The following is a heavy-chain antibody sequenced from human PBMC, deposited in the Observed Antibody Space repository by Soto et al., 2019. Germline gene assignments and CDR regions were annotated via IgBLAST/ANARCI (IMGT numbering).Heavy chain of an antibody. CDR1: GYTFTSYA. CDR3: ARDEGYCSSTSCYVWWFDP. J-gene: IGHJ5*02. V-gene: IGHV1-3*01. CDR2: INAGNGNT. D-gene: IGHD2-2*01. Sequence: QVQLVQSGAEVKKPGASVKVSCKASGYTFTSYAMHWVRQAPGQRLEWMGWINAGNGNTKYSQKFQGRVTITRETSASNAYMELSSLRSEDTAVYYCARDEGYCSSTSCYVWWFDPWGQGTLVTVS.